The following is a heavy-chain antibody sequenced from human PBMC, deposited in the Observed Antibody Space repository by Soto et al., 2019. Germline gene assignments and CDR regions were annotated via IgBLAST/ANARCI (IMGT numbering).Heavy chain of an antibody. J-gene: IGHJ3*02. Sequence: PGGSLRLSCAASGFTFDDYATHWVRQAPGKGLEWVSGISWNSGSIGYADSVKGRFTISRDNAKNSLYLQMNSLRAEDTALYYCAKTGGRSDQLLRRGAFDIWGQGTMVTVSS. CDR1: GFTFDDYA. CDR3: AKTGGRSDQLLRRGAFDI. CDR2: ISWNSGSI. V-gene: IGHV3-9*01. D-gene: IGHD2-2*01.